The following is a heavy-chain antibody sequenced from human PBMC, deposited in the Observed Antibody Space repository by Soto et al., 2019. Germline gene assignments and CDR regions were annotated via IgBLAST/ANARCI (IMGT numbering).Heavy chain of an antibody. CDR1: GFTFDVYA. CDR2: ISWNSGSI. D-gene: IGHD3-22*01. Sequence: PGGSLRLSCAASGFTFDVYAMHWVRKAPGKGLEWVSGISWNSGSIGYSDSVKGRFTISRDDAKNSLYLQMNSLRAEDTALYYCAKGDSSGPRGAFDIWGQGKMVTV. V-gene: IGHV3-9*01. J-gene: IGHJ3*02. CDR3: AKGDSSGPRGAFDI.